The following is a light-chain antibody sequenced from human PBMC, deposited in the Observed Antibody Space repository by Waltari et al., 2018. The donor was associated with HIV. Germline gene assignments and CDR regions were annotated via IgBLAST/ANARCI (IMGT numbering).Light chain of an antibody. Sequence: DVVMTQSPLSLSVTPGESASISCRSSQSPLQTVGLYHLNWYLQKPGQSPQLLIFLSSNLASGVPDRFSGSGSGTEFTLKISRVEAEDVGVYYCMQALRSSYTFGQGTKLEIK. V-gene: IGKV2-28*01. CDR2: LSS. J-gene: IGKJ2*01. CDR3: MQALRSSYT. CDR1: QSPLQTVGLYH.